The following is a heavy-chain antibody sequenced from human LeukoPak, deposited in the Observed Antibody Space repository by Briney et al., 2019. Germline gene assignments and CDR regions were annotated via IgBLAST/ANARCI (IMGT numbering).Heavy chain of an antibody. Sequence: ASVKVSCKASGYTFTGYYMHWVRQAPGQGLEWMGWINPNSGGTNYAQKCQVWVTMTTDTSISTAYMELSRLRSDDTAVYYCAIVGGSYPVDYWGQGTLVTVSS. CDR3: AIVGGSYPVDY. D-gene: IGHD1-26*01. CDR1: GYTFTGYY. CDR2: INPNSGGT. V-gene: IGHV1-2*04. J-gene: IGHJ4*02.